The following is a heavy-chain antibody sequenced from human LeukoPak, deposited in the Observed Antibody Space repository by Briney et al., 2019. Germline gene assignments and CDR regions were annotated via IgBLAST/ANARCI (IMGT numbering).Heavy chain of an antibody. CDR1: GFTFSSYA. J-gene: IGHJ4*02. CDR3: ASVFIAVAGTEDY. V-gene: IGHV3-30-3*01. CDR2: ISYGGSNK. D-gene: IGHD6-19*01. Sequence: PGGSLRLSCAASGFTFSSYAMHWVRQAPGKGLEWVAVISYGGSNKYYADSVKGRFTISRDNSKNTLYLQMNSLRAEDTAVYYCASVFIAVAGTEDYWGQGTLVTVSS.